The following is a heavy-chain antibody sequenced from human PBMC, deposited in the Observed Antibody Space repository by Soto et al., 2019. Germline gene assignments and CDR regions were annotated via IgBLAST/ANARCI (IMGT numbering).Heavy chain of an antibody. CDR1: GFTFSSYG. CDR2: ISYDGSNK. Sequence: GGSLRLSCAASGFTFSSYGMHWVRQAPGKGLEWVAVISYDGSNKYYADSVKGRFTISRDNSKNTLYLQMNSLRADDTAVYYCARDQGYYGSGSERNYYYYYGMDVWGQGTTVTVSS. D-gene: IGHD3-10*01. V-gene: IGHV3-30*03. J-gene: IGHJ6*02. CDR3: ARDQGYYGSGSERNYYYYYGMDV.